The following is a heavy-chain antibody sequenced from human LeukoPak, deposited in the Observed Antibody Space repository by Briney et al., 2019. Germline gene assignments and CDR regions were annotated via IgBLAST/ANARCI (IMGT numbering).Heavy chain of an antibody. CDR3: AKLTTYYYYYGMDV. J-gene: IGHJ6*02. CDR1: GGSFSGYY. V-gene: IGHV4-34*01. Sequence: ASETLSLTCAVYGGSFSGYYWSWIRQPPGKGLEWIGDINHSGSTNYNPSLKSRVTISVDTSKNQFSLKLSSVTAADTAVYYCAKLTTYYYYYGMDVWGQGTTVTVSS. D-gene: IGHD4/OR15-4a*01. CDR2: INHSGST.